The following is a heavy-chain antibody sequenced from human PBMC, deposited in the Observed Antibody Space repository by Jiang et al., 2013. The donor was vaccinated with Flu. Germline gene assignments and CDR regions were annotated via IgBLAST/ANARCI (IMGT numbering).Heavy chain of an antibody. Sequence: AASGFTFSSYGMHWVRQAPGKGLEWMAIISYDGSNKYYADSVKGRFTISRDNSKNTLYLQMNSLRAEDTAVYYCAKDCGTYPGYYFDYWGQGTLVTVSS. D-gene: IGHD1-26*01. CDR2: ISYDGSNK. V-gene: IGHV3-30*18. J-gene: IGHJ4*02. CDR3: AKDCGTYPGYYFDY. CDR1: GFTFSSYG.